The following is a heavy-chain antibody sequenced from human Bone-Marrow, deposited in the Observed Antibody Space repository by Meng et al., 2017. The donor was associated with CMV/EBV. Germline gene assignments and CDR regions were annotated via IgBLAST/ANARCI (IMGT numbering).Heavy chain of an antibody. D-gene: IGHD3-16*01. J-gene: IGHJ4*02. Sequence: GGSLRLSCAASGFTFSSYSMNWVRQAPGKGLEWVSSISSSSSYIYYADSVKGRFTISRDNAKNSLYLQMNSLRAEDTAVYYCARDSAYDINTDLDYWGQGTLVTVSS. V-gene: IGHV3-21*01. CDR1: GFTFSSYS. CDR2: ISSSSSYI. CDR3: ARDSAYDINTDLDY.